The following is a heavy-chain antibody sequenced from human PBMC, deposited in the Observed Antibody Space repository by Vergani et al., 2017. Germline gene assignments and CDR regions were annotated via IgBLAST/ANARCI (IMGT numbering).Heavy chain of an antibody. CDR1: GGSISSSSYY. V-gene: IGHV4-39*07. J-gene: IGHJ4*02. CDR3: ARDDYGDYRFDY. Sequence: QLQLQESGPGLVKPSETLSLTCTVSGGSISSSSYYWGWIRQPPGKGLEWIGEINHSGSTNYNPSLKSRVTISVDTSKNQFSLKLSSVTAADTAVYYCARDDYGDYRFDYWGQGTLVTVSS. CDR2: INHSGST. D-gene: IGHD4-17*01.